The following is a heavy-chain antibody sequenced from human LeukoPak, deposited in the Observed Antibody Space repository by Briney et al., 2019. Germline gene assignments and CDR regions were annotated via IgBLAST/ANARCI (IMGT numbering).Heavy chain of an antibody. Sequence: SVKVSCKASGATFTSYAISWVRHGPGQGLEWMGGIIPIFGIANYAQKFQGRVTITADKSTSTAYMELSSLRSEVTAVYYCAGDSFYCGGDCYFDYWGQGTLVTVSS. D-gene: IGHD2-21*02. CDR3: AGDSFYCGGDCYFDY. V-gene: IGHV1-69*10. CDR1: GATFTSYA. CDR2: IIPIFGIA. J-gene: IGHJ4*02.